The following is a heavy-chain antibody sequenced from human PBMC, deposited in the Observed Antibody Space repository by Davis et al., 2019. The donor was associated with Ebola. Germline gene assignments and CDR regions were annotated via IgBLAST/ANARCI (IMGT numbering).Heavy chain of an antibody. V-gene: IGHV5-51*01. D-gene: IGHD5-24*01. CDR1: GYSFTTYW. Sequence: GESLKISCKGSGYSFTTYWIVWVRLMPGKGLECMGIIFPGDSDTRYSPSFQGQVTISADKSINTAYLQWSSLKASDTAIYYCARGTNGYNPGGYFDSWGQGTLVTVSS. CDR2: IFPGDSDT. J-gene: IGHJ4*02. CDR3: ARGTNGYNPGGYFDS.